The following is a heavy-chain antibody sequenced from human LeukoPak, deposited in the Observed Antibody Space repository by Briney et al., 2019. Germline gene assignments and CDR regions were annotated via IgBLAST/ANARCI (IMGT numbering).Heavy chain of an antibody. CDR2: ISAYNGNT. V-gene: IGHV1-18*01. Sequence: GASVKVSCKASGYTFTSYGISWVRQAPGQGLEWMGWISAYNGNTNYAQKLQSRVTVTTDTSTSTAYMELRSLRSDDTAVYYCARGITIFGVATETYYYYMDVWGKGTTVTVSS. CDR3: ARGITIFGVATETYYYYMDV. D-gene: IGHD3-3*01. J-gene: IGHJ6*03. CDR1: GYTFTSYG.